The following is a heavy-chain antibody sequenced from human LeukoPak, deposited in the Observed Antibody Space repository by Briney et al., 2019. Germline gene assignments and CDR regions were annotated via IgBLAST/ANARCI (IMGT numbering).Heavy chain of an antibody. CDR2: ISTSGDRT. J-gene: IGHJ4*02. CDR1: GFTFSTYA. Sequence: PGGSLRLSCAASGFTFSTYAMTWVRQAPGKGLEWVSGISTSGDRTYYADSVKGRFTISRDNSKNTRYLQMNSLRAEDTAEYYCARSAVGTSCCTAVDYWGQGTLVTVSS. V-gene: IGHV3-23*01. CDR3: ARSAVGTSCCTAVDY. D-gene: IGHD1-26*01.